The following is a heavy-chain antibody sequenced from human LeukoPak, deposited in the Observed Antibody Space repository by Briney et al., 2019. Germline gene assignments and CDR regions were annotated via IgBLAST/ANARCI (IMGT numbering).Heavy chain of an antibody. J-gene: IGHJ3*02. CDR3: AREGPITMIVVVTYDAFDI. CDR1: GFTFSDYG. CDR2: IWYDGSNK. D-gene: IGHD3-22*01. Sequence: AGGSLRLSCAASGFTFSDYGMHWVRQAPGKGLEGVAVIWYDGSNKYYADSVKGRFTISRDNSKNTLYLQMNSLRAEDTAVYYCAREGPITMIVVVTYDAFDIWGQGTMVTVSS. V-gene: IGHV3-33*01.